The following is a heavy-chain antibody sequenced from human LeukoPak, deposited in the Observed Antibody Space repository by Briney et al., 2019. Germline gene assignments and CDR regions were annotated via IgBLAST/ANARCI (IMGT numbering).Heavy chain of an antibody. D-gene: IGHD3-9*01. CDR1: GYTFTGYY. Sequence: ASVKVSGKASGYTFTGYYMHWVRQAPGQGLEWMGWINPNSGGTNYAQKFQGRVTMTRDTSISTAYMELSRLRSDDTAVYYCARDPYYDILTGYHYFDYWGQGTLVTVSS. V-gene: IGHV1-2*02. J-gene: IGHJ4*02. CDR2: INPNSGGT. CDR3: ARDPYYDILTGYHYFDY.